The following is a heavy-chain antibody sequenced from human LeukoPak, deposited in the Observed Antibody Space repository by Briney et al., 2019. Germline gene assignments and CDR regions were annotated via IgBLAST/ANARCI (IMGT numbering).Heavy chain of an antibody. CDR2: IYHSGST. CDR1: GYSISSAYY. D-gene: IGHD6-13*01. J-gene: IGHJ4*02. V-gene: IGHV4-38-2*02. Sequence: SETLSLTCTVSGYSISSAYYWGWIRQPPGKGLEWIGSIYHSGSTYYNPSLESRVTISVDTSKNQFSLKLSSVTAADTAVYYCARGLTSGYSSRWYEDYWGQGTLVTVSS. CDR3: ARGLTSGYSSRWYEDY.